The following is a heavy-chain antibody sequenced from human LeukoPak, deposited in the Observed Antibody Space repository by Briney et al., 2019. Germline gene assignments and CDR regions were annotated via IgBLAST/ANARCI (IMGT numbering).Heavy chain of an antibody. D-gene: IGHD2-15*01. CDR3: ANRPGAYCSGGSCYG. J-gene: IGHJ4*02. CDR2: ISSSSSTI. CDR1: GFTFSSYS. V-gene: IGHV3-48*01. Sequence: GGSLRLSCAASGFTFSSYSMNWVRQAPGKGLEWVSYISSSSSTIYYADSVKGRFTISRDNSKNTLYLQMNSLRAEDTAVYYCANRPGAYCSGGSCYGWGQGTLVTVSS.